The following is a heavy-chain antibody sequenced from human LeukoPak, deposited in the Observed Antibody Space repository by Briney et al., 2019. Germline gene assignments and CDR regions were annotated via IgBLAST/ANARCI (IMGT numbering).Heavy chain of an antibody. J-gene: IGHJ4*02. D-gene: IGHD2-2*01. V-gene: IGHV3-23*01. CDR1: GFTFGSYA. Sequence: PGGSLRLSCAASGFTFGSYAMSWVRQAPGKGLEWVSAISGSGGSTYYADSVKGRFTISRDNSKNTLYLQMNSLRAEDTAVYYCAKDLEVEGYCSSTSCHPGGYWGQGTLVTVSS. CDR2: ISGSGGST. CDR3: AKDLEVEGYCSSTSCHPGGY.